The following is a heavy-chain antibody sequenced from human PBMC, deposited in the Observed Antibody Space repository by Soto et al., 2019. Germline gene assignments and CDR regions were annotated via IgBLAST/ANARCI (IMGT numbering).Heavy chain of an antibody. CDR1: GYTFTIYS. Sequence: APVKVSCKASGYTFTIYSMHWVRQAPGQRLEWMGWINAGNGNTKYSQKFQGRVTITRDTSASTAYMELSSLRSEDTAVYYCARDGCGGDCYSPDNWFDPWGQGTLVTVSS. CDR3: ARDGCGGDCYSPDNWFDP. CDR2: INAGNGNT. D-gene: IGHD2-21*02. J-gene: IGHJ5*02. V-gene: IGHV1-3*01.